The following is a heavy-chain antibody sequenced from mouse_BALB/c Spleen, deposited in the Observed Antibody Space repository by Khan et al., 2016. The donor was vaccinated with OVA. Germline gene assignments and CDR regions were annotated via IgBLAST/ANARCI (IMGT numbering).Heavy chain of an antibody. CDR1: GYSITSGYA. V-gene: IGHV3-2*02. D-gene: IGHD1-1*01. CDR3: ARGNYYGYYFDY. J-gene: IGHJ2*01. Sequence: EVKLLESGPGLVKPSQSLSLTCTVTGYSITSGYAWNWLRQLPGNKLEWMGYISYSGVTSYTPSLKSRISFTRDSSKNHFFLQLTSVTTEDTATYYCARGNYYGYYFDYWGQGTTLTVSS. CDR2: ISYSGVT.